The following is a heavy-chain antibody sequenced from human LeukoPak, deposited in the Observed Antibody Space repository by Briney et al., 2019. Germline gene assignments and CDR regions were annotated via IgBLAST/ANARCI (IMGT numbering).Heavy chain of an antibody. Sequence: ASVKVSCKASGYTFTGYYMHWVRQAPGQGLERMGWINPNSGGTNYAQKFQGRVTMTRDTSISTAYMELSRLRSDDTAVYYCARDRYSSGWYWFDPWGQGTLVTVSS. CDR1: GYTFTGYY. V-gene: IGHV1-2*02. J-gene: IGHJ5*02. D-gene: IGHD6-19*01. CDR2: INPNSGGT. CDR3: ARDRYSSGWYWFDP.